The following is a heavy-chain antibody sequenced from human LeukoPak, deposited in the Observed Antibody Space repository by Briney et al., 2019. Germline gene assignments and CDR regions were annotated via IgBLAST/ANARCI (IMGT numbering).Heavy chain of an antibody. CDR1: GGSINSYY. CDR3: ARDRSGGSYGVDV. CDR2: IYTSGST. Sequence: NPSETLSLTCTVSGGSINSYYWSWIRQPAGKGLEWIGHIYTSGSTNYNPSLKSRVTMSVDTSKNQFSLKLSSVTAADTAVYYCARDRSGGSYGVDVWGQGTTFTVSS. D-gene: IGHD2-15*01. J-gene: IGHJ6*02. V-gene: IGHV4-4*07.